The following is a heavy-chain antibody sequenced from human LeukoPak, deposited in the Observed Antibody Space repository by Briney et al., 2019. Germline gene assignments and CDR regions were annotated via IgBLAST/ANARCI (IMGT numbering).Heavy chain of an antibody. CDR2: ISSSSSYI. J-gene: IGHJ4*02. CDR3: ARDADYYYDSSGTFDY. CDR1: GFTFSSYS. Sequence: GGSLRLSCAASGFTFSSYSMTWVRQAPGKGLEWVSSISSSSSYIYYADSVKGRFTISRDNAKNSLYLQMNSLRAEDTAVYYCARDADYYYDSSGTFDYWGQGTLVTVSS. V-gene: IGHV3-21*01. D-gene: IGHD3-22*01.